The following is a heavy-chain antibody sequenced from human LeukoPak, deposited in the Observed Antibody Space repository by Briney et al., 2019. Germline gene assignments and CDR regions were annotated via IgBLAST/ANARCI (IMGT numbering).Heavy chain of an antibody. CDR2: NYHSGST. CDR1: GGSISRGGYS. J-gene: IGHJ4*02. V-gene: IGHV4-30-2*01. Sequence: SETLSLTCAVSGGSISRGGYSWSWIWQPPGKGLEWIGYNYHSGSTYYNPSLKSRVTISVVRSKVQFTLKLGSVTAADTAVYYRPRANTVPDNFDYWGQGTLVNGSS. D-gene: IGHD4-17*01. CDR3: PRANTVPDNFDY.